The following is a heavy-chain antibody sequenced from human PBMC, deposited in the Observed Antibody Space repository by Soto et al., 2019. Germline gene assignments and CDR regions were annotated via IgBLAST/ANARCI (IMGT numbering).Heavy chain of an antibody. D-gene: IGHD3-22*01. CDR1: APTVSNYG. Sequence: GGSLRLSCVGSAPTVSNYGMHWVRQAPGKGLEWVSGISWNNGSIGYADSVKGRFTISRDNAKNSLYLQMNSLRAEDTALYYCAKDREYDSSGYYYGTDAFDIWGQGTMVTVSS. V-gene: IGHV3-9*01. J-gene: IGHJ3*02. CDR2: ISWNNGSI. CDR3: AKDREYDSSGYYYGTDAFDI.